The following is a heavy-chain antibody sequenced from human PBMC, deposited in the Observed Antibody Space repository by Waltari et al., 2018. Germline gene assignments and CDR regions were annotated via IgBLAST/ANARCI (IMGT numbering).Heavy chain of an antibody. D-gene: IGHD5-12*01. J-gene: IGHJ6*03. CDR1: GGSFSGYY. CDR2: INHSGST. Sequence: QVQLQQWGAGLLKPSETLSLTCAVYGGSFSGYYWSWIRQPPGKGLEWIGEINHSGSTNYNPSLKSRVTISVDTSKDQFSLKLSSVTAADTAVYYCARGDYSGYPHYYYYYYYMDVWGKGTTVTVSS. V-gene: IGHV4-34*01. CDR3: ARGDYSGYPHYYYYYYYMDV.